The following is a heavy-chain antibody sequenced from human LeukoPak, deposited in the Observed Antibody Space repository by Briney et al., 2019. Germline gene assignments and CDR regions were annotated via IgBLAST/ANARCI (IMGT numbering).Heavy chain of an antibody. D-gene: IGHD3-22*01. J-gene: IGHJ4*02. V-gene: IGHV4-61*01. CDR2: IYYSGTT. CDR1: GGSVSSGSYY. Sequence: SETLSLTCTVSGGSVSSGSYYWSWIRQPPGKGLEWIGYIYYSGTTNYNPSLKSRVTISVDTSKNQFSLKLSSVTAADTAVYYCARDPSGYFNYWGQGTLVTISS. CDR3: ARDPSGYFNY.